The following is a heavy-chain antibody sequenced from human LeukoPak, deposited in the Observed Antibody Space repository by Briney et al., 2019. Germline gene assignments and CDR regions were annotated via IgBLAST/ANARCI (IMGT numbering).Heavy chain of an antibody. J-gene: IGHJ4*02. V-gene: IGHV1-18*01. CDR1: GYTFTSYG. CDR2: ISTYNANT. Sequence: ASVKVSCKASGYTFTSYGISWVRQAPGQGLEWMGWISTYNANTNYAQKLQGRGTMTTDTSTSTAYMEVRSLRSDDTAVYYCARREAYSSGWPFDYWGQGTLVTVSS. CDR3: ARREAYSSGWPFDY. D-gene: IGHD6-19*01.